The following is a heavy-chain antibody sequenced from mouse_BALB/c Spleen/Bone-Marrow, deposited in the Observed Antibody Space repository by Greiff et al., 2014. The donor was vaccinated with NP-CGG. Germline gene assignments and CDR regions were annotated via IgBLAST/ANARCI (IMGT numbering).Heavy chain of an antibody. CDR1: GFTFSYYA. CDR2: ISSGGSYT. Sequence: EVNVVESGGGLVKPGGSLKLSCAASGFTFSYYAMSWVRQSPEKSPEWVAEISSGGSYTYYPDTVTGRFTISRDNAKNTLYLEMSSLRSEDTAMYYCARDSSGYFDYWGQGTTLTVSS. V-gene: IGHV5-9-4*01. J-gene: IGHJ2*01. CDR3: ARDSSGYFDY. D-gene: IGHD3-1*01.